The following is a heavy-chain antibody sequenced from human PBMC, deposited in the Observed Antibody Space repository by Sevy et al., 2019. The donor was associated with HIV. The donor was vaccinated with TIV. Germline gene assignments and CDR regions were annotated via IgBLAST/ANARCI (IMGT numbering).Heavy chain of an antibody. CDR2: IYYSGST. CDR1: GGSISSYY. CDR3: ARHRICCSSTSCSLCHYYMDV. Sequence: SETLSLTCTVSGGSISSYYWSWIRQPPGKGLEWIGYIYYSGSTNYNPSLKSRVTISVDTSKNQFSLKLSSVTAADTAVYYCARHRICCSSTSCSLCHYYMDVWGKGTTVTVSS. V-gene: IGHV4-59*08. J-gene: IGHJ6*03. D-gene: IGHD2-2*01.